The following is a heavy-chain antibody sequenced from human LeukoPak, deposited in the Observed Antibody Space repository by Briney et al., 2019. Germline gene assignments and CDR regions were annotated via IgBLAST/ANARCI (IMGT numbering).Heavy chain of an antibody. CDR2: INHSGST. D-gene: IGHD6-19*01. V-gene: IGHV4-34*01. J-gene: IGHJ3*02. CDR3: ASSGSGWYGGSDHDAFDI. Sequence: SETLSLTCAVYGGSFSGYYWSWIRQPPGKGLEWIGEINHSGSTNYNPSLESRVTISVDTSKNQFSLKLSSVTAADTAVYYCASSGSGWYGGSDHDAFDIWGQGTMVTVSS. CDR1: GGSFSGYY.